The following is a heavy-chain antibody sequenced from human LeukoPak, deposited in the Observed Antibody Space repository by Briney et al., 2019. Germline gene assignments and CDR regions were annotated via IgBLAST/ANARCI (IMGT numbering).Heavy chain of an antibody. CDR2: ISSSSSYI. V-gene: IGHV3-21*01. Sequence: PGGSLRLSCAASGFTFSSYSMNWVRQAPGKGLEWVSSISSSSSYIYYADSVKGRFTISRDNAKNSLYLQMNSLRAEVTAVYYCASDIAAYYDSSGYYPLDYWGQGTLVTVSS. CDR3: ASDIAAYYDSSGYYPLDY. D-gene: IGHD3-22*01. CDR1: GFTFSSYS. J-gene: IGHJ4*02.